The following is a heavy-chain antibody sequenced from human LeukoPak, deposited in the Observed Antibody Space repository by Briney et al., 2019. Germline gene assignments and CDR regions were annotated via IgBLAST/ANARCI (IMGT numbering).Heavy chain of an antibody. CDR2: INPNSGGT. J-gene: IGHJ6*02. CDR1: GGTFSSYT. Sequence: ASVKVSCKASGGTFSSYTISWVRQAPGQGLEWMGWINPNSGGTNYAQKFQDRVTMTRDTSISTAYMELIRLRSDDTAMYYCARGYCSSTSCYTTYYYYGMDVWGQGTTVTVSS. V-gene: IGHV1-2*02. CDR3: ARGYCSSTSCYTTYYYYGMDV. D-gene: IGHD2-2*02.